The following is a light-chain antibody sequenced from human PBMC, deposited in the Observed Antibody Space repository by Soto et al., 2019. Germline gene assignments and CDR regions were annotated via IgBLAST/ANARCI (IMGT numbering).Light chain of an antibody. V-gene: IGKV4-1*01. CDR3: QQYYSPPWT. Sequence: DIVMTQSPDSLAVSLGERATINCKSSQSVLYSSNNKNYFAWYQQKPGHPPKLLIYWASTRESGVPDRFSGSGSGADFTLTISSLQAEDVAVYYCQQYYSPPWTFGQGTKVEIK. CDR2: WAS. J-gene: IGKJ1*01. CDR1: QSVLYSSNNKNY.